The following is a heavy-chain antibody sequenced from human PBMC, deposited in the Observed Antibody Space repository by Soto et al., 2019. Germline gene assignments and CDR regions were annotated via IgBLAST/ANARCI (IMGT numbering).Heavy chain of an antibody. CDR3: ARDRNSYGPKYYFDY. D-gene: IGHD5-18*01. CDR2: IYYSGST. V-gene: IGHV4-39*02. J-gene: IGHJ4*02. Sequence: PSETLSLTCTVSGGSISSSSYYWGWIRQPPGKGLEWIGSIYYSGSTYYNPSLKSRVTISVDTSKNQFSLKLSSVTAADTAVYYCARDRNSYGPKYYFDYWGQGTLVTVSS. CDR1: GGSISSSSYY.